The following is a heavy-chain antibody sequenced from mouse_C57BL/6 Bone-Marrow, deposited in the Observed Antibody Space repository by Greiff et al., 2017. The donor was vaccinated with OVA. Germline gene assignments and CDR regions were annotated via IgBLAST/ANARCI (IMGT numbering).Heavy chain of an antibody. Sequence: EVQLVESGPELVKPGASVKIPCKASGYTFTDYNMDWVKQSPGKSLEWIGDINPNNGGTIYNQKFKGKATLTVDKSSSTAYMELRSLTSEDTAVYYCARGGYGYYYAMDYWGQGTSVTVSS. CDR2: INPNNGGT. J-gene: IGHJ4*01. V-gene: IGHV1-18*01. CDR3: ARGGYGYYYAMDY. CDR1: GYTFTDYN. D-gene: IGHD1-2*01.